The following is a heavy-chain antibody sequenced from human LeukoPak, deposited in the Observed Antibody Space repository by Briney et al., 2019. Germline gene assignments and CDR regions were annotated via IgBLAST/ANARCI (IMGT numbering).Heavy chain of an antibody. CDR2: INPNSGGT. D-gene: IGHD1-26*01. V-gene: IGHV1-2*02. CDR3: ARGGVGGNSVSFYYFDY. Sequence: ASVKVSCKASGYTFTGYYMHWVRQAPGQGLEWMGWINPNSGGTNYAQKFQGRVTMTRDTSISTAYMEPSRLRSDDTAVYYCARGGVGGNSVSFYYFDYWGQGTLVTVSS. J-gene: IGHJ4*02. CDR1: GYTFTGYY.